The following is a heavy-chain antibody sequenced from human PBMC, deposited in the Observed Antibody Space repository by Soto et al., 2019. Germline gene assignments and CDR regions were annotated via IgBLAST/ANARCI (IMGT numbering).Heavy chain of an antibody. CDR2: INHSGST. V-gene: IGHV4-34*01. J-gene: IGHJ4*02. CDR1: GGSFSGYY. D-gene: IGHD4-17*01. Sequence: QVQLQQWGAGLLKPSETLSLTCAVYGGSFSGYYWSWIRQPPGKGLEWIGEINHSGSTNYNPSLKSRVTISVDTSKSQFALKLSFVTAADTAVYFCASLTTVTNLFAYWGQGTLVTVSS. CDR3: ASLTTVTNLFAY.